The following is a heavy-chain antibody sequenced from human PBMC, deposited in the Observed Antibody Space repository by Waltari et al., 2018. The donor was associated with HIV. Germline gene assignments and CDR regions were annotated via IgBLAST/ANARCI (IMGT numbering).Heavy chain of an antibody. CDR1: GFTLASFG. D-gene: IGHD3-9*01. V-gene: IGHV3-30*02. CDR2: IRFDGTEE. J-gene: IGHJ1*01. Sequence: VRLVESGGGVIQPGGALTLSCAASGFTLASFGLHWVRQAPGRGVQLLAFIRFDGTEEYYLGSVNARFIISRDNSDNTLLLQMTDLTTGDTAIYFCAKDFKSRAFDPSFVDSWGQGTLLTVSS. CDR3: AKDFKSRAFDPSFVDS.